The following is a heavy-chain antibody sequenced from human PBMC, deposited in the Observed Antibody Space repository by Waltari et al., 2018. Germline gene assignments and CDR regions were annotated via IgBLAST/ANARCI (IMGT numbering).Heavy chain of an antibody. V-gene: IGHV4-39*07. CDR2: IYYSGST. CDR1: GGSISSSSYY. D-gene: IGHD3-9*01. J-gene: IGHJ4*02. Sequence: QLLLQESGPGLVKPSETLSLTCTVSGGSISSSSYYWGWIRQPPGKGLEWIGSIYYSGSTYYNPSLKSRVTISVDTSKNQFSLKLSSVTAADTAVYYCATGLPIRYFDWFFGGDYWGQGTLVTVSS. CDR3: ATGLPIRYFDWFFGGDY.